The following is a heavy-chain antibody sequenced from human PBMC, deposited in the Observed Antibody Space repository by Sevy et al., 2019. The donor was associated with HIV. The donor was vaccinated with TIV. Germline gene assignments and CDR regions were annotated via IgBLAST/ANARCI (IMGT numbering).Heavy chain of an antibody. J-gene: IGHJ5*02. Sequence: GGSLRLSCEASGFTFRSYEMNWDRQAPGKGLEWVSYISSSGSIIYYADSVKGRFTISRDNAKSSLYMQMNSLRAEDTAVYYCARVDANYDKGFDPWGQGTLVTVSS. CDR3: ARVDANYDKGFDP. V-gene: IGHV3-48*03. D-gene: IGHD3-22*01. CDR1: GFTFRSYE. CDR2: ISSSGSII.